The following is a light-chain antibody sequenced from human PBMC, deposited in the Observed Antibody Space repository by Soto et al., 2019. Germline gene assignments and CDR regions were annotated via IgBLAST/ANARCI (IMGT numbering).Light chain of an antibody. CDR3: QQYGISPRT. J-gene: IGKJ1*01. Sequence: EIVLTQSPGTLSLSPGESATLSCRASQSVSSNFLAWFQQKPGQAPRLLIYGASSRATGIPDRFSGSGSGTDFTLTSSRLEPEDFAVYYCQQYGISPRTCGQGTKVDIK. V-gene: IGKV3-20*01. CDR1: QSVSSNF. CDR2: GAS.